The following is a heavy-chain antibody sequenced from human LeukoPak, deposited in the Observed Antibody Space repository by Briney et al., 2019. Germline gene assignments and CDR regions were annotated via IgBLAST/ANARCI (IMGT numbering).Heavy chain of an antibody. D-gene: IGHD2-21*02. V-gene: IGHV1-46*01. CDR1: GYTFTSYY. CDR2: INPSGGST. Sequence: ASVKVSCKASGYTFTSYYMHWVRQAPGQGLEWMGIINPSGGSTSYAQKFQGRVTMTRDTSTSTVYMELSSLRSEDTAVYYCARSQILAYCGGDCSATDYYYYGMDVWGQGPRSPSP. J-gene: IGHJ6*02. CDR3: ARSQILAYCGGDCSATDYYYYGMDV.